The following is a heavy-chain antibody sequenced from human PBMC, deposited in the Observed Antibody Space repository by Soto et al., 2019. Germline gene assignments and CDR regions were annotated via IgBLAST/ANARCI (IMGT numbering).Heavy chain of an antibody. Sequence: LRLSCAASGFIFSSYAMHWVRQAPGKGLEWVSSISGSGRITDYADFVKGRFTISRDSSKDALYLEMNSLRADDTAVYFCAKDPYSDVWSGYFPYFDYWAQGILVTVSS. V-gene: IGHV3-23*01. D-gene: IGHD3-3*01. CDR1: GFIFSSYA. CDR2: ISGSGRIT. CDR3: AKDPYSDVWSGYFPYFDY. J-gene: IGHJ4*02.